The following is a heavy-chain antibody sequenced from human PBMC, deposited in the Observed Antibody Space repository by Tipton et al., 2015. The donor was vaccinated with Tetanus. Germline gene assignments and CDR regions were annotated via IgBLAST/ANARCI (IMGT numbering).Heavy chain of an antibody. D-gene: IGHD3-10*01. CDR1: GGSFSGHY. CDR3: ARGGGGGDPFDI. CDR2: IYYTGST. J-gene: IGHJ3*02. V-gene: IGHV4-31*11. Sequence: TLSLTCAVSGGSFSGHYWSWIRQHPANGLEWIGFIYYTGSTDYTPSLRSRVSISLDMSANQFSLQLSSVTAADTAVYYCARGGGGGDPFDIWGQGTMVTVSS.